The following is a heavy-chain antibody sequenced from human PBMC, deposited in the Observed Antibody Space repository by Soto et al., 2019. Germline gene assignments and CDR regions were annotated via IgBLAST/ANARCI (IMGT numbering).Heavy chain of an antibody. Sequence: SETLSLTCTVSGGSISSYYWSWIRQPPGKGLEWIGYIYYSGSTNYNPSLKSRVTISVDTSKNQFSLKLSSVTAADTAVYYCARHVDYSTYYYDSSGYFLPPWFDPWGQGTLVTVSS. CDR1: GGSISSYY. CDR2: IYYSGST. V-gene: IGHV4-59*08. D-gene: IGHD3-22*01. J-gene: IGHJ5*02. CDR3: ARHVDYSTYYYDSSGYFLPPWFDP.